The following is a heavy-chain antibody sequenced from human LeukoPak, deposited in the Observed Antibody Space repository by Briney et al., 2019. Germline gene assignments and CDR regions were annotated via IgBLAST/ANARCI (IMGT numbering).Heavy chain of an antibody. J-gene: IGHJ4*02. V-gene: IGHV1-69*05. Sequence: ASVKVSCKASGGTFSSYAISWVRQAPGQGLEWMGGIIPIFGTANYAQKLQGRVTMTTDTSTSTAYMELRSLRSGDTAVYYCARASGWYGMGDYWGQGTLVTVSS. CDR2: IIPIFGTA. D-gene: IGHD6-19*01. CDR1: GGTFSSYA. CDR3: ARASGWYGMGDY.